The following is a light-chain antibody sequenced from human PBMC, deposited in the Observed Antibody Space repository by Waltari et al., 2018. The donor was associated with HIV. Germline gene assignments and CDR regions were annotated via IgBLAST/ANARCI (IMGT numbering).Light chain of an antibody. J-gene: IGLJ2*01. CDR3: SSYTSSSTPLVV. Sequence: QSALTQPASVSGSPGQSITISCTGTSSDVGGYNYVSWYQQHPGKAPKLMIYDVSNRPSGVSNRFSGSKSGNTASLTISGLQAEDEADYYCSSYTSSSTPLVVFGGGTKLIVL. V-gene: IGLV2-14*03. CDR1: SSDVGGYNY. CDR2: DVS.